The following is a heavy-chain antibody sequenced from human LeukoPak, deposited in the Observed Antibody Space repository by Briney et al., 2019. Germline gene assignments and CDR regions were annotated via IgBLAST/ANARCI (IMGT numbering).Heavy chain of an antibody. Sequence: GASVKVSCKASGYTFTGYYMHWVRQAPGQGLEWMGRINPNSGGTNYAQKFQGRVTMTRDTSISTAYMELSRLRSDDTAVYYCAGGYSRSYFAAPDYWGQGTLVTVSS. J-gene: IGHJ4*02. V-gene: IGHV1-2*06. CDR2: INPNSGGT. CDR3: AGGYSRSYFAAPDY. CDR1: GYTFTGYY. D-gene: IGHD1-26*01.